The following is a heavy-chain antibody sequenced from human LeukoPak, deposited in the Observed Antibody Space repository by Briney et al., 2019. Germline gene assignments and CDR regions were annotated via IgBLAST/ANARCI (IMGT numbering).Heavy chain of an antibody. D-gene: IGHD1-14*01. CDR3: ARVKSGPSYYYYGMDV. CDR2: ISAYNGNT. CDR1: GYTFTSYG. V-gene: IGHV1-18*01. Sequence: ASVKVSCKASGYTFTSYGISWVRQAPGQGLEWMGWISAYNGNTNYAQKLQGRVTMTTDTSTSTAYMELGSLRSDDTAVYYCARVKSGPSYYYYGMDVWGQGTTVTVSS. J-gene: IGHJ6*02.